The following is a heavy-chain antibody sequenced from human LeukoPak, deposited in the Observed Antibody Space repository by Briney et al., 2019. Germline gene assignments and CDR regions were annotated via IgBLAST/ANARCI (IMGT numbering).Heavy chain of an antibody. CDR1: GFTFSSYS. J-gene: IGHJ4*02. D-gene: IGHD3-3*01. V-gene: IGHV3-48*04. CDR3: ARDSKYYDFWSGSTGYYFDY. CDR2: ISSSSSTI. Sequence: GGSLRLSCAASGFTFSSYSMNWVRQAPGKGLEWVSYISSSSSTIYYADSVKGRFTISRDNAKNSLYLKMNSLRAEDTAVYYCARDSKYYDFWSGSTGYYFDYWGQGTLVTVSS.